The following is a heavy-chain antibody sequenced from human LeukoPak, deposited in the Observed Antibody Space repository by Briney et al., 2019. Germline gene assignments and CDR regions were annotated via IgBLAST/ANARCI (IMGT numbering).Heavy chain of an antibody. V-gene: IGHV3-33*06. CDR3: AKDWGYTTMVSYYFDY. J-gene: IGHJ4*02. CDR2: IWYDGNNK. CDR1: EFTFSGYG. D-gene: IGHD5-18*01. Sequence: GGSLRLSCAASEFTFSGYGMHWVRQAPDKGLEWVAVIWYDGNNKYYADSVKGRFTISRDNSKNTLYLQMNSLRVEDTAVYYCAKDWGYTTMVSYYFDYWGQGALVTVSS.